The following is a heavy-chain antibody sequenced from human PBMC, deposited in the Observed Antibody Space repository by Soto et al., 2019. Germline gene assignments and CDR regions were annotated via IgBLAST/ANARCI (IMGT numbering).Heavy chain of an antibody. J-gene: IGHJ4*02. CDR3: ARSIGSGRKKGALHPQKFEGDFDY. V-gene: IGHV1-46*01. CDR2: INPSGGST. D-gene: IGHD3-10*01. Sequence: ASVKVSCKASGYTFTNYYMHWVRQAPGQGLEWMGLINPSGGSTSYAQKFQGRVTMTRDTSTSTVYMELSSLRSEDTAVYYCARSIGSGRKKGALHPQKFEGDFDYWGQGTLVTVSS. CDR1: GYTFTNYY.